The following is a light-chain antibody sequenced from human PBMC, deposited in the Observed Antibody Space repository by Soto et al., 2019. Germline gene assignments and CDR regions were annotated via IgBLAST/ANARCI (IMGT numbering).Light chain of an antibody. CDR2: TAS. V-gene: IGKV1-12*01. CDR3: QQTNIFPGT. Sequence: DIHMTQSPSSVSASVGDRLTITCRASKGIGTWLAWYQQKPGKAPKLLIYTASSLHSGVPSRFSGSGSGTDFTLTINSLQPEDFATYYCQQTNIFPGTFGQGTKLESK. J-gene: IGKJ2*01. CDR1: KGIGTW.